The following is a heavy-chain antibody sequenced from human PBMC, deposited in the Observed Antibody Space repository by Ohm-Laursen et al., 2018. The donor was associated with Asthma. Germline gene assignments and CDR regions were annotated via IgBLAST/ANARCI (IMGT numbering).Heavy chain of an antibody. V-gene: IGHV3-74*01. CDR2: INSDGTTT. CDR1: GFTFRSYT. Sequence: GSLRLSCAASGFTFRSYTMTWVRQAPGKGLVWVSRINSDGTTTSYADSVKGRFTISRDNAKNTLYLQMNNLRAEDTAVYYCAREEASGYCSGGSCYYYYYGMDVWGQGTTVTVSS. J-gene: IGHJ6*02. CDR3: AREEASGYCSGGSCYYYYYGMDV. D-gene: IGHD2-15*01.